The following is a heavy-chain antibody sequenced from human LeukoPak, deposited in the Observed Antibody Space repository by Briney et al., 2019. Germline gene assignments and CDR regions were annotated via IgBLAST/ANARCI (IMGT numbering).Heavy chain of an antibody. V-gene: IGHV3-23*01. Sequence: GGSLRLSCVASGFTFHFYAMSWVRQAPGKGLEWVSGITGNGGRTDYADSVKGRFTVSRDNSANMVYLQMNSLKAEDTALYYCARDHCTTSWCSFDFWGQGTPVTVSS. CDR2: ITGNGGRT. CDR1: GFTFHFYA. CDR3: ARDHCTTSWCSFDF. J-gene: IGHJ4*02. D-gene: IGHD2-2*01.